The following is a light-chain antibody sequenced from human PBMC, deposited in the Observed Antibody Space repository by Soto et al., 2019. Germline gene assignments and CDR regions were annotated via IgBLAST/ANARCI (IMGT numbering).Light chain of an antibody. CDR2: DTS. CDR3: QQHSTLIT. CDR1: QSVSTY. V-gene: IGKV3-11*01. J-gene: IGKJ5*01. Sequence: EIVLTQSPATLSLSRGQRATLSCRASQSVSTYLAWYQQKPGQAPRLFIYDTSKRANGIPARFSGSGSGTDFTLSISSLEPEDFAVYYCQQHSTLITLGQGTRLEIK.